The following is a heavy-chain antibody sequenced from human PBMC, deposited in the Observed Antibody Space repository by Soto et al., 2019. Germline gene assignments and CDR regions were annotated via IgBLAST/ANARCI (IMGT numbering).Heavy chain of an antibody. CDR1: GFSVSTSGAG. D-gene: IGHD3-3*01. CDR2: IYWDDDK. Sequence: QITLKESGPTLVKPTQTLTLTCTFSGFSVSTSGAGVGWIRQPPGKALEWLALIYWDDDKRYSPSLKSRLTITKDTSKNQVALTMTNMDPVDTATYYCAHGGYDFWSGYPTSSCDYWGTGTLVTVSP. V-gene: IGHV2-5*02. J-gene: IGHJ4*02. CDR3: AHGGYDFWSGYPTSSCDY.